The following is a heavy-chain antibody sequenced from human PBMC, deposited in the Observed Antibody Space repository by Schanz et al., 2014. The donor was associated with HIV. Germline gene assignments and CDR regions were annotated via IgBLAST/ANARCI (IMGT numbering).Heavy chain of an antibody. J-gene: IGHJ6*02. CDR2: INSDGRSA. D-gene: IGHD3-16*01. CDR3: ASGVRGHYYYYAMDV. Sequence: EVQVVESGGGLVQPGGSLRLSCTASGFTFSNYWMHWVRQVPGKGLVWVSRINSDGRSANYADSVKGRFTISRDNAKNTLILQMNSLRAEDTAVYYCASGVRGHYYYYAMDVWGQGTTVTVSS. V-gene: IGHV3-74*02. CDR1: GFTFSNYW.